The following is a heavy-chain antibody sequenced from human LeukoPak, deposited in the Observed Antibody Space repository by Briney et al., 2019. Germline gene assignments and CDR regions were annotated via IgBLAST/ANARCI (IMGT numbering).Heavy chain of an antibody. J-gene: IGHJ4*02. CDR3: ARGVLYSSSCYFDY. Sequence: SETLSLTCTVSGGSISSSSYYWGWIRQPPGKGLEWIGSIYYSGSTYYNPSLKSRVTISVDTSKNQFSLKLSSVTAADTAVYYCARGVLYSSSCYFDYWGQGTLVTVSS. CDR2: IYYSGST. CDR1: GGSISSSSYY. V-gene: IGHV4-39*07. D-gene: IGHD6-13*01.